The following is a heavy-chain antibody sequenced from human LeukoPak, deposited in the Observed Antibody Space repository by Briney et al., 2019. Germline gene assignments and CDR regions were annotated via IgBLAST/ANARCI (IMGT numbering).Heavy chain of an antibody. J-gene: IGHJ5*02. D-gene: IGHD3-9*01. V-gene: IGHV1-58*02. CDR2: IVVGSGNT. Sequence: GTSVKVSCKASGFTFTSSAMQWVRQARGQRLEWIGWIVVGSGNTNYAQKFQERVTITRDMSTSTAYMELSSLRSEDTAVYYCARDSDILTRNWFDPWGQGTPVTVSS. CDR1: GFTFTSSA. CDR3: ARDSDILTRNWFDP.